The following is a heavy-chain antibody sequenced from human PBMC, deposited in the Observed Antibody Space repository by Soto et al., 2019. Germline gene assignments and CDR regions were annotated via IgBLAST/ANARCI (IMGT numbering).Heavy chain of an antibody. V-gene: IGHV1-18*01. CDR1: GYRFSRYG. Sequence: QVQLVQSGGEVKEPGASVKVYCKASGYRFSRYGINWVRHAPGQGLEWMGWVSTYDGNTQYAQKFQGRITMTTDTSTNTVYLELRSLTSDDTAVYYCARDEEDANLMIVVLPGDYWGQGTLVSVSS. J-gene: IGHJ4*02. CDR2: VSTYDGNT. D-gene: IGHD2-21*01. CDR3: ARDEEDANLMIVVLPGDY.